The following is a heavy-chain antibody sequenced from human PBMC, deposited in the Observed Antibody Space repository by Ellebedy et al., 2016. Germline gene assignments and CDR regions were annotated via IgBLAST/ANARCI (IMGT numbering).Heavy chain of an antibody. CDR1: GYTFTGYY. J-gene: IGHJ6*02. CDR3: AREGSSSSGVGEGYYYYYGMDV. Sequence: ASVKVSCXASGYTFTGYYMHWVRQAPGQGLEWMGWINPNSGGTNYAQKFQGWVTMTRDTSISTAYMELSRLRSDDTAVYYCAREGSSSSGVGEGYYYYYGMDVWGQGTTVTVSS. CDR2: INPNSGGT. V-gene: IGHV1-2*04. D-gene: IGHD6-6*01.